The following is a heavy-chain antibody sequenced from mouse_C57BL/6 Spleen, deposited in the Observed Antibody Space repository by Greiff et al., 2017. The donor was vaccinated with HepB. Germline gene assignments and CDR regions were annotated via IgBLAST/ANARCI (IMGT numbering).Heavy chain of an antibody. J-gene: IGHJ4*01. D-gene: IGHD2-5*01. CDR1: GYTFTSYG. V-gene: IGHV1-81*01. Sequence: VKLMESGAELARPGASVKLSCKASGYTFTSYGISWVKQRTGQGLEWIGEIYPRSGNTYYNEKFKGKATLTADKSSSTAYMELRSLTSEDSAVYFCARGSNYDYAMDYWGQGTSVTVSS. CDR3: ARGSNYDYAMDY. CDR2: IYPRSGNT.